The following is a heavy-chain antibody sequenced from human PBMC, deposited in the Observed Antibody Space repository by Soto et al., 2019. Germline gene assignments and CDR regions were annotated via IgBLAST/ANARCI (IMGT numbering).Heavy chain of an antibody. D-gene: IGHD3-3*01. J-gene: IGHJ6*03. Sequence: SETLSLTCTVSGGSISSYYWSWIRQPPGKGLEWIGYIYYSGSTNYNPSLKSRVTISVDTSKNQFSLKLSSVTAADTAVYYCASSLTIFGVATLKYYYMDVWGKGTTVTVSS. CDR2: IYYSGST. CDR1: GGSISSYY. V-gene: IGHV4-59*08. CDR3: ASSLTIFGVATLKYYYMDV.